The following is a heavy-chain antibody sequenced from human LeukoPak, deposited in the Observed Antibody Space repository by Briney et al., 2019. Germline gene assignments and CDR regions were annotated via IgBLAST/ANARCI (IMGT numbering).Heavy chain of an antibody. Sequence: SETLSLTCTVSGGSISSYYWNWIRQPAGKGLEWIGCIYTSGSTNYNPSLKSRVTMSVDTSKNQFSLKLSSVTAADTAVYYCARDRVVVPAAVANNWFDPWGQGTLVTVSS. CDR1: GGSISSYY. V-gene: IGHV4-4*07. CDR2: IYTSGST. CDR3: ARDRVVVPAAVANNWFDP. D-gene: IGHD2-2*01. J-gene: IGHJ5*02.